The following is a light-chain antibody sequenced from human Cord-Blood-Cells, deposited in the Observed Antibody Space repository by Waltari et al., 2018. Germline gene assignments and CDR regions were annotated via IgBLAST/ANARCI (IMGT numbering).Light chain of an antibody. CDR3: QQRSNWPPA. CDR2: DAS. Sequence: EIVLTQSPATLSLSPGDRATLSCRASQSVSSYLAWYQQKTGQARRLRFYDASNRATGIPARFSGSGSWTDFTLTISSLEPEDFSVYYCQQRSNWPPAFGGGTKVEIK. J-gene: IGKJ4*01. CDR1: QSVSSY. V-gene: IGKV3-11*01.